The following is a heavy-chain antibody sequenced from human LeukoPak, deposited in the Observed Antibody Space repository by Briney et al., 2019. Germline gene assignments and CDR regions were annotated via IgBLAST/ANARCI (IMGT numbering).Heavy chain of an antibody. CDR2: IYTSGSD. V-gene: IGHV4-4*07. CDR1: GGSISSYY. D-gene: IGHD2-15*01. CDR3: ARDCKYCSGGSCYSTFDP. Sequence: SETLSLTCTVSGGSISSYYWSWIRQPAGKGLECVGHIYTSGSDTYNPFFKSRVHIFVETPKNQISLTLSPVSAADTAVYYCARDCKYCSGGSCYSTFDPWGKGTLVTVSS. J-gene: IGHJ5*02.